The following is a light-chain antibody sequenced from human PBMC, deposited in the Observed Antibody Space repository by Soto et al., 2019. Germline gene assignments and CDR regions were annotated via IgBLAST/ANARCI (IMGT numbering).Light chain of an antibody. V-gene: IGLV1-47*01. CDR3: ETWDDSLSGPV. CDR2: RNN. Sequence: QSVLTQPPSASGTPGQRVTISCSGSSSNIGKNYIYWYQQFTGTAPKLLIFRNNQRPSGVPDRFSASKSGTSASLAINGLRSEDEADYYCETWDDSLSGPVFGGGTKVTVL. J-gene: IGLJ2*01. CDR1: SSNIGKNY.